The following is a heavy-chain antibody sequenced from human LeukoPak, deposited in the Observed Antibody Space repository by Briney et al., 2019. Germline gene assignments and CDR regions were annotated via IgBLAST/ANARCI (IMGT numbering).Heavy chain of an antibody. Sequence: SETLSLTCAVYGGSFSAYYWNWIRQTPGKELEWIGEIYHSGSTKYNPSLKSRVTMLVDTSKNQFSLKLRSVTASDTAVYYCARAKFGDPVAYDIWGQGTTVTVSS. CDR1: GGSFSAYY. D-gene: IGHD3-10*01. CDR3: ARAKFGDPVAYDI. V-gene: IGHV4-34*01. J-gene: IGHJ3*02. CDR2: IYHSGST.